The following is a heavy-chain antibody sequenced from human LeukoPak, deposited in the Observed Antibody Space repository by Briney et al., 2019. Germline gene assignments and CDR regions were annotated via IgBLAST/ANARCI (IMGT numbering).Heavy chain of an antibody. CDR3: VQTTGWPGFDY. CDR2: IYNGVPT. D-gene: IGHD6-19*01. Sequence: SETLSLTCTASGVSISRFYWSWVRQPPGKGLEWIANIYNGVPTYYNPSLRSRVTLSVDTSKNRFSLPLRSVTATDTALYYCVQTTGWPGFDYWGQGILVTVSS. CDR1: GVSISRFY. J-gene: IGHJ4*02. V-gene: IGHV4-4*09.